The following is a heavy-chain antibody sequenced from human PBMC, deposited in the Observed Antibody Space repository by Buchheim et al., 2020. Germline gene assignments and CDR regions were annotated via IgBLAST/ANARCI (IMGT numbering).Heavy chain of an antibody. J-gene: IGHJ6*02. CDR2: IYYSGST. CDR1: GGSISSGGYY. V-gene: IGHV4-31*03. CDR3: ARDSWVENYDSSGYLPYYYGMDV. D-gene: IGHD3-22*01. Sequence: QVQLQESGPGLVKPSQTLSLTCTVSGGSISSGGYYWSWIRQHPGKGLEWIGYIYYSGSTYYNPSLKSRVTISVDTSKNQFSLKLSSVTAADTAVYYCARDSWVENYDSSGYLPYYYGMDVWGQGTT.